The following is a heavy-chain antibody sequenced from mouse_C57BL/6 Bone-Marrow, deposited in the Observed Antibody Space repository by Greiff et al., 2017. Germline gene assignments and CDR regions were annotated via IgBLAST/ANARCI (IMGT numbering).Heavy chain of an antibody. J-gene: IGHJ4*01. CDR3: ATNYYGSSREGYAMDY. CDR2: ISSGSSTI. CDR1: GFTFSDYG. D-gene: IGHD1-1*01. V-gene: IGHV5-17*01. Sequence: EVKLVESGGGLVKPGGSLKLSCAASGFTFSDYGMHWVRQAPEKGLEWVAYISSGSSTIYYADTVKGRFTISRDNAKNTLFLQMTSLRSEDTAMYYCATNYYGSSREGYAMDYGGQGTSVTVSS.